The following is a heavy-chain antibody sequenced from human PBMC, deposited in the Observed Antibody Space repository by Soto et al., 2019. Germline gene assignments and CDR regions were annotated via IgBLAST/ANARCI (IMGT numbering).Heavy chain of an antibody. V-gene: IGHV4-59*11. J-gene: IGHJ5*01. Sequence: SETLSLTCTVSGGSRTNHCWIWIRQPPGKGLEWIAYISDGGATNSHHSVKVRVTMSIHTSKNQFSLRLSSVTAPDTAAYYASRVGWKAAGWFDSCGSGSQVAVFS. CDR2: ISDGGAT. CDR3: SRVGWKAAGWFDS. CDR1: GGSRTNHC. D-gene: IGHD6-13*01.